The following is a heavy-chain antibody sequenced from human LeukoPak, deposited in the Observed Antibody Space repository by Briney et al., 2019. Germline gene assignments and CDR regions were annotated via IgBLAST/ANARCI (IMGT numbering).Heavy chain of an antibody. CDR3: ARTAGIQLFDY. CDR2: IYYSGST. D-gene: IGHD5-18*01. V-gene: IGHV4-59*08. J-gene: IGHJ4*02. Sequence: MPSETPSLTCTVSGGSISSYYWSWIRQPPGKGLEWIGYIYYSGSTNYNPSLKSRVTISVDTSKNQFSLKLSSVTAADTAVYYCARTAGIQLFDYWGQGTLVTVSS. CDR1: GGSISSYY.